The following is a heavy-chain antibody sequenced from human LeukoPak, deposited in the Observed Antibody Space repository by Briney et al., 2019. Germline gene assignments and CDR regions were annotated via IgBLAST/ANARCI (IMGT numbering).Heavy chain of an antibody. V-gene: IGHV1-69*04. CDR1: GGTFSSYA. D-gene: IGHD3-22*01. CDR3: ARDSPYYYDSSGYNTPDY. J-gene: IGHJ4*02. CDR2: IIPILGIA. Sequence: SVKVSCKASGGTFSSYAISWVRQAPGQGLEWMGRIIPILGIANYAQKFQGRVTITADKSTSTAYMELSSLRSEDTAVYYCARDSPYYYDSSGYNTPDYWGQGTLVTVSS.